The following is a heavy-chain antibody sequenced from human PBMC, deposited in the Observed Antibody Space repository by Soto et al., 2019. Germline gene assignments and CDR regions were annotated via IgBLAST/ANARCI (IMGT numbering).Heavy chain of an antibody. CDR1: GGSFSGYY. CDR2: INHSGST. V-gene: IGHV4-34*01. CDR3: ARANSGGYYFDY. J-gene: IGHJ4*02. D-gene: IGHD6-19*01. Sequence: QVQLQQWGAGLLKPSETLSLTCAVYGGSFSGYYWSWIRQPPGKGLEWIGEINHSGSTNYNPSLKGRXXIXVHXSKNQFSRKLSSVTAADTAVYYCARANSGGYYFDYWGQGTLVTVSS.